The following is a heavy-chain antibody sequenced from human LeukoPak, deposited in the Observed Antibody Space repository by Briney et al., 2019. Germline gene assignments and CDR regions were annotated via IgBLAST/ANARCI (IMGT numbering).Heavy chain of an antibody. Sequence: GVSLRLSCAASRFTFSSYGMQWVRQAPGKGREGVAFNRYDGCNKFYADSVRGRFTIYRDNSKNTLYLQMNSLRADDTAVYYCAKEIWPTVTTPGRTYFDYWGQGTLVTVSS. CDR2: NRYDGCNK. J-gene: IGHJ4*02. D-gene: IGHD4-17*01. V-gene: IGHV3-30*02. CDR1: RFTFSSYG. CDR3: AKEIWPTVTTPGRTYFDY.